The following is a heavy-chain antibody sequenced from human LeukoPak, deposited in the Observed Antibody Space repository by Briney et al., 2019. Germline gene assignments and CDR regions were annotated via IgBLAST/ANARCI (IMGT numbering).Heavy chain of an antibody. CDR1: GFTFSSYA. J-gene: IGHJ6*02. CDR3: AKEAIPPTVTTSSLYGMDV. CDR2: ISGSGGST. V-gene: IGHV3-23*01. Sequence: PGGSLRLSCAASGFTFSSYAMSWVRQAPGKGLEWVSAISGSGGSTYYADSVKGRFTISRDNSKNTLYLQINSLRAEDTAVYYCAKEAIPPTVTTSSLYGMDVWGQGTTVTVSS. D-gene: IGHD4-17*01.